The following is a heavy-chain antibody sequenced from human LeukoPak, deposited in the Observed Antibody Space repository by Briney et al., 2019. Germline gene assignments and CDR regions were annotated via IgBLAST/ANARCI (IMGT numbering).Heavy chain of an antibody. V-gene: IGHV3-23*01. CDR2: RGGDGGST. Sequence: PGGSLRLSCAASGFTFSSYDMSWVRQAPGKGLEWVSARGGDGGSTYADSVKGRFTISRDNSKNTLYLQMNSLRAEDTATYYCAKALNYWYFDLWGRGNLVTVSS. J-gene: IGHJ2*01. CDR1: GFTFSSYD. CDR3: AKALNYWYFDL.